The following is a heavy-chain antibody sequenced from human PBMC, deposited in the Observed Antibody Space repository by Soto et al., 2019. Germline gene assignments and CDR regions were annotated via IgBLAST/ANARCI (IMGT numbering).Heavy chain of an antibody. Sequence: SETLSLTCAVYGGSVRGYYWSGIRQPPGKGLEWIGEINHSGSTNYNPSLKSRVTISVDTSKNQFSLKLSSVTAADTAVYYCARGRVTIFGVVIISKAYYFDYWGQGTLVTVSS. CDR1: GGSVRGYY. CDR2: INHSGST. V-gene: IGHV4-34*01. J-gene: IGHJ4*02. D-gene: IGHD3-3*01. CDR3: ARGRVTIFGVVIISKAYYFDY.